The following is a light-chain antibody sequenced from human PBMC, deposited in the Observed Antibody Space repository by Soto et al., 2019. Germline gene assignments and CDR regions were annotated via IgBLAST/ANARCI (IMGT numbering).Light chain of an antibody. CDR3: SSYTSSSTYV. Sequence: QSALTQPPSVSGSPGQSVAISCTGTGSDVGTYNRVSWYQQPPGTAPKLMIYDVSDRPSGVPDRFSGSKSGNTASLTISGLQAEDEADYYCSSYTSSSTYVFGTGTKLTVL. CDR2: DVS. J-gene: IGLJ1*01. CDR1: GSDVGTYNR. V-gene: IGLV2-18*02.